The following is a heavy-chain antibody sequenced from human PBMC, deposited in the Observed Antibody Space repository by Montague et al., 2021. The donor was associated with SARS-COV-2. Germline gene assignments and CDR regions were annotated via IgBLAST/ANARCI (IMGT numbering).Heavy chain of an antibody. CDR1: GGSFSGYY. Sequence: SETLSLTCAVYGGSFSGYYWSWIRQSPGKGLEWIGDIVYTGTTNXNPSLESRVTMSIDTSKKQFSLNLTSMTAADTAVYYCARTFDDFKHDNWGQGNLVAVSS. J-gene: IGHJ4*02. CDR3: ARTFDDFKHDN. CDR2: IVYTGTT. V-gene: IGHV4-34*12. D-gene: IGHD3/OR15-3a*01.